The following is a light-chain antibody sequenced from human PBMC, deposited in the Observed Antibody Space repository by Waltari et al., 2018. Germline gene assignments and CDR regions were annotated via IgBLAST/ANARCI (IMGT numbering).Light chain of an antibody. CDR1: QTVMYFSNNKDY. CDR2: WAS. CDR3: QQYITSPVT. V-gene: IGKV4-1*01. J-gene: IGKJ5*01. Sequence: DIVMTQSPDSLAVSLGERATINCQSSQTVMYFSNNKDYLAWYQQKPGQPPKLLIYWASTRESGVPDRFSGSGSATNFTLTINSLQAEDVAVYWCQQYITSPVTFGQGTRLEIK.